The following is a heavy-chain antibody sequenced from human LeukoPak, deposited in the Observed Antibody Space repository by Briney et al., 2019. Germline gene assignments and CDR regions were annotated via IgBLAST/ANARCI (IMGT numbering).Heavy chain of an antibody. J-gene: IGHJ4*02. Sequence: SETLSLTCTVSGGSISSYYWSWIRQPPGKGLEWIGYIYYSGSTNYNPSLKSRVTISVDTSKNQFSLKLSSVTAADTAVYYCARGTQLWLPNDYWGQGTLVTVSS. CDR2: IYYSGST. D-gene: IGHD5-18*01. V-gene: IGHV4-59*12. CDR3: ARGTQLWLPNDY. CDR1: GGSISSYY.